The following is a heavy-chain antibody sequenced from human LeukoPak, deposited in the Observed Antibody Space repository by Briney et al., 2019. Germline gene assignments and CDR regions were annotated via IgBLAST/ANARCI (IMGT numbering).Heavy chain of an antibody. J-gene: IGHJ3*02. V-gene: IGHV4-39*07. Sequence: SETLSLTCTVSGDSTSSDRYYGGWVRQPPGKGLEWIGNIYYSGSTYYNPSLKSRVTISVDRSKNQFSLKLSSVTAADTAVYYCARGGYCSGGSCYGDAFDIWGQGTMVTVSS. CDR2: IYYSGST. D-gene: IGHD2-15*01. CDR1: GDSTSSDRYY. CDR3: ARGGYCSGGSCYGDAFDI.